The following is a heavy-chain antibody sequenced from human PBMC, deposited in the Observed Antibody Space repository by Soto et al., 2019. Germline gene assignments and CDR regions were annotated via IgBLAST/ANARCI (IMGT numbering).Heavy chain of an antibody. V-gene: IGHV3-30*18. CDR3: AKAGYCTRGNCYDYYRYGMDV. CDR2: VSYDGSSE. Sequence: ESGGGVAQPGRSLRLTCAVSGFTFSDYGMHWVRQAPRKGLEWVAVVSYDGSSEFYADSVKGRFTISRDNSKNTLHLQMNSLRPEDTAVYYCAKAGYCTRGNCYDYYRYGMDVWGQGTAVTVSS. J-gene: IGHJ6*02. CDR1: GFTFSDYG. D-gene: IGHD3-10*01.